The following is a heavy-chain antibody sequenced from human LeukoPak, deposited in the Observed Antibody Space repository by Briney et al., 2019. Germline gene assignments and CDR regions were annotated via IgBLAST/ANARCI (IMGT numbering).Heavy chain of an antibody. CDR2: ISSSTSYI. V-gene: IGHV3-21*01. CDR1: GFTFSSYN. J-gene: IGHJ4*02. D-gene: IGHD6-13*01. Sequence: GGSLRLSCAASGFTFSSYNMNWVRQAPGKGLEWVSSISSSTSYIYYADSVKGRFTISRDNAKNSPYLQMNSLRAEDTAVYYCARASSSWYSKYWGQGTLVTVSS. CDR3: ARASSSWYSKY.